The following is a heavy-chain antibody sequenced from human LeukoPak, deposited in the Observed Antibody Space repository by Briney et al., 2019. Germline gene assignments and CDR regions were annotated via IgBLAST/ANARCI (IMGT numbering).Heavy chain of an antibody. CDR1: GGSISSYY. Sequence: SETLSLTCTVSGGSISSYYWSWIRQPPGKGLGWIGYIYCSGSTNYNPSLKSRVTISVDTSKNQFSLKLSSVTAADTAVYYCARTGYSSGWYVPWFDPWGQGTLVTVSS. CDR2: IYCSGST. D-gene: IGHD6-19*01. CDR3: ARTGYSSGWYVPWFDP. J-gene: IGHJ5*02. V-gene: IGHV4-59*08.